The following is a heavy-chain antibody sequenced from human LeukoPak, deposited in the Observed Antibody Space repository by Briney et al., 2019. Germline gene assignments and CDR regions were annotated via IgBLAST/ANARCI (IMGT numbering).Heavy chain of an antibody. CDR1: GFLFSSSW. Sequence: GGSLRLSCAASGFLFSSSWMHWVRQAPGKGLVWVSHINSDGSVTTYADSVKGRFTISRDNAKNTLYLQMNSLRAEDTAVYFCASGFPGRSDYWGQGTLVTVSS. CDR2: INSDGSVT. V-gene: IGHV3-74*01. J-gene: IGHJ4*02. D-gene: IGHD2-21*01. CDR3: ASGFPGRSDY.